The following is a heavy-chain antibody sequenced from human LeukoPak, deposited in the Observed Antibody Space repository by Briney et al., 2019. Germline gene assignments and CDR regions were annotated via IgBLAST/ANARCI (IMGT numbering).Heavy chain of an antibody. CDR2: IYSAGST. V-gene: IGHV3-53*01. CDR1: GFTVSSNY. J-gene: IGHJ4*02. D-gene: IGHD3-10*01. CDR3: ASGGLGARKYYSDPFHY. Sequence: GRSLRLSCAASGFTVSSNYMSWVRQAPGKGLEWVSIIYSAGSTYYADSVRGRFTISSDSSKNTVCLQMNSLRAEDTAVYYCASGGLGARKYYSDPFHYWGQGTLVTVSS.